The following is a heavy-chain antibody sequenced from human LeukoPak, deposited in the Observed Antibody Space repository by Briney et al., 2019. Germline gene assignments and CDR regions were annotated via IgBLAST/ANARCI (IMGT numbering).Heavy chain of an antibody. CDR1: GASISSHY. CDR2: IYPGGSI. V-gene: IGHV4-59*11. CDR3: VKVGYGSGTWGWFDP. J-gene: IGHJ5*02. Sequence: PSETLSLTCTVTGASISSHYWSWIRQPPGKGLECIGSIYPGGSIDHNPSLKSRATISGDSSKNHLSLKLTSVTAADTATYYCVKVGYGSGTWGWFDPWGQGTLVSVSA. D-gene: IGHD3-10*01.